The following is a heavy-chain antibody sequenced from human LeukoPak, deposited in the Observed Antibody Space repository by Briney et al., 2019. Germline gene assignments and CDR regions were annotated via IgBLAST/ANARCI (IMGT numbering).Heavy chain of an antibody. CDR2: IYPDDSET. CDR3: ARHTYGESDPYYFDY. Sequence: GESLKISCSGSGYRFASQWIGWVRQIPGEGLQWMGIIYPDDSETKYSPSFQGQVTMTVDKSTSTAYLQWSSLKASDTAIYFCARHTYGESDPYYFDYWGQGTLVTVSS. CDR1: GYRFASQW. V-gene: IGHV5-51*01. D-gene: IGHD3-10*01. J-gene: IGHJ4*02.